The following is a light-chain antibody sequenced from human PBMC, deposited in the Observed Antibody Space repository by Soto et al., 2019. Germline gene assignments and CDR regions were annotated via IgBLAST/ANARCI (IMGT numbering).Light chain of an antibody. J-gene: IGKJ2*01. CDR1: QSVSSSY. CDR3: QQYGSSAS. V-gene: IGKV3-20*01. Sequence: EIVLTQSPGTLSLSPGERATLSCRASQSVSSSYLAWYQQKPGQAPRLLIYGASSRATGIPDRFSGSGSGTDFTLTISRLEPEDFVVYYGQQYGSSASFGQGTKLEIK. CDR2: GAS.